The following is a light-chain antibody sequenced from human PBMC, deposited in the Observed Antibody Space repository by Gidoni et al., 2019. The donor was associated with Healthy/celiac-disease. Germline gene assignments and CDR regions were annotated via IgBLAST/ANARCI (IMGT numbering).Light chain of an antibody. CDR3: QQSYSTLFT. CDR1: QSISSY. CDR2: AAS. V-gene: IGKV1-39*01. Sequence: IQPTCPPSSLSASVGDRVTITCRASQSISSYLNWYQQKPGKAPKLLIYAASSLQSGVPSRFSGSGSGTDFTLTISSLQPEDFATYYCQQSYSTLFTFGPXTKVEIK. J-gene: IGKJ3*01.